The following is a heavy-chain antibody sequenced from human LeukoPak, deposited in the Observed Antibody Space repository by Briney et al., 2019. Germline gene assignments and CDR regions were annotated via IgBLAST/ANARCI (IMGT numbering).Heavy chain of an antibody. CDR2: IYPGDSDT. D-gene: IGHD4-17*01. CDR3: ARTDYGDFVYWYFDL. CDR1: GYSFTSYW. Sequence: GESLKISCKGSGYSFTSYWIGWVRQMPGKGLEWMGIIYPGDSDTRYSPSFQGQVTISADKSISTAYLQWSGLKASDTAMYYCARTDYGDFVYWYFDLWGRGTLVTVSS. J-gene: IGHJ2*01. V-gene: IGHV5-51*01.